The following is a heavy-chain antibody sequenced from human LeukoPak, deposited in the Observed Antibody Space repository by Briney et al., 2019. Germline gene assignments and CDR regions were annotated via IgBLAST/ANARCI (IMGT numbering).Heavy chain of an antibody. CDR1: AFSFSRYW. CDR3: ARGGYTSSWYISRDY. D-gene: IGHD6-13*01. Sequence: GGSLRLSCAASAFSFSRYWMTWVRQAPGKGLEWVANIKEDGSEKYYVDSVKGRFSISRDNTKNSLYLQMNSLRAEDTAVYYCARGGYTSSWYISRDYWGQGTLVTVSS. V-gene: IGHV3-7*01. J-gene: IGHJ4*02. CDR2: IKEDGSEK.